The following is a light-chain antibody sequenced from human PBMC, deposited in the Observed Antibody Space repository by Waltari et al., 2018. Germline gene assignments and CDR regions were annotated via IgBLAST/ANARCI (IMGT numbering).Light chain of an antibody. J-gene: IGKJ5*01. Sequence: ERVLTPSPGTLSLSPGDRATLSCGSNEIVSSSYLAGYQQTPGQAPKLLIYGASSRTTGIPDRFSGSGSGTDFTLTISRLEPEDVAVYYCQRYGSSPTFGQGTRLEIK. CDR3: QRYGSSPT. CDR2: GAS. V-gene: IGKV3-20*01. CDR1: EIVSSSY.